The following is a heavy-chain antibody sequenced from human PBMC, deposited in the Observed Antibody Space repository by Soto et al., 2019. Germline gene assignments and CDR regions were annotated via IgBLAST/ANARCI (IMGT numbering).Heavy chain of an antibody. Sequence: VQVVESGGGLVQPGGSLRLSCAASGFTFSSNSMNWVRQAPGKGLEWISYISSSSSTIYADSVKGRFTISRDNAKNSLYLQMNGLRDGDTAVYYCARVIWSGHLTSDLWGQGTLVTVSS. CDR3: ARVIWSGHLTSDL. J-gene: IGHJ5*02. D-gene: IGHD3-3*01. V-gene: IGHV3-48*02. CDR1: GFTFSSNS. CDR2: ISSSSSTI.